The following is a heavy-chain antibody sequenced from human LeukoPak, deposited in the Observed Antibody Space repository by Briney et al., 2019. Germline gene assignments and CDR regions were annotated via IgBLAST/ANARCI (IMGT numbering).Heavy chain of an antibody. V-gene: IGHV3-15*01. J-gene: IGHJ4*02. Sequence: GGSLRLSCAASGFTFSNAWMSWVRQAPGKGLEWVGRIKSKTDGGTTDYAAPVKGRFTISRDNSKTTLYLQMNSLRAEDTAVYYCARVDDIVAMYYFDYWGQGTLVTVSS. CDR2: IKSKTDGGTT. D-gene: IGHD5-12*01. CDR1: GFTFSNAW. CDR3: ARVDDIVAMYYFDY.